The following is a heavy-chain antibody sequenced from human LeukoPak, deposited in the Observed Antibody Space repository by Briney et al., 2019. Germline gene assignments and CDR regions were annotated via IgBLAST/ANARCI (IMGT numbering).Heavy chain of an antibody. D-gene: IGHD5-18*01. CDR3: ARVGYSYGYEY. CDR1: GGSFSGYY. V-gene: IGHV4-34*01. CDR2: INHSGST. J-gene: IGHJ4*02. Sequence: SETLSLTCAVYGGSFSGYYCSWIRQPPGKGLEWIGEINHSGSTNYNPSLKSRVTISVDTSKNQFSLKLSSVTAADTAVYYCARVGYSYGYEYWGQGTLVTVSS.